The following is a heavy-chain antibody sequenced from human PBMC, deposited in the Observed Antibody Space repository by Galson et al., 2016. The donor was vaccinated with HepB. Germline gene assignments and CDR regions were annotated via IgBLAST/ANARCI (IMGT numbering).Heavy chain of an antibody. CDR2: AYHSGST. V-gene: IGHV4-4*02. CDR3: ARHVAVPGTRGFDS. CDR1: GDSMTGNW. Sequence: SETLSLTCTVSGDSMTGNWWSWVRQPPGQALEWIGEAYHSGSTNYNPSLNNRVTISLDTSNNQLSLELNFVTAADTAIDYCARHVAVPGTRGFDSWGQGTLVTVSS. D-gene: IGHD6-19*01. J-gene: IGHJ4*02.